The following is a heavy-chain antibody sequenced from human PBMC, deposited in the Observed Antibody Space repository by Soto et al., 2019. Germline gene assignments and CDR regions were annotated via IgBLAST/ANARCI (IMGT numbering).Heavy chain of an antibody. D-gene: IGHD3-16*01. CDR3: VKYTVTEDLWES. CDR2: VSRAGTYT. V-gene: IGHV3-23*01. CDR1: GFTFRSYA. J-gene: IGHJ5*02. Sequence: EVQLLESGGDVVRPGGSLRLSCAASGFTFRSYAMDWVRQATAKGLEWVAGVSRAGTYTFYADSVRGRFSISRDNSRDTVDLYMNALRGDDTAVYFCVKYTVTEDLWESWGEGTLVSVSS.